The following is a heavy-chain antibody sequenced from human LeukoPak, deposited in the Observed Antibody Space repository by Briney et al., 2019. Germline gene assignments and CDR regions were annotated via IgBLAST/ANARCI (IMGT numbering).Heavy chain of an antibody. J-gene: IGHJ3*02. CDR2: ISFDGSNK. D-gene: IGHD3-22*01. V-gene: IGHV3-30*04. Sequence: GGSLRLSCVVSGFTLSSYAMHWVRQAPGKGLEWVAVISFDGSNKHYADSVKGRFTISRDNSKNTLYLQMNSLRAEDTAVYYCARDVTYYYDIRRFFGDAFDIWGQGTMVTVSS. CDR1: GFTLSSYA. CDR3: ARDVTYYYDIRRFFGDAFDI.